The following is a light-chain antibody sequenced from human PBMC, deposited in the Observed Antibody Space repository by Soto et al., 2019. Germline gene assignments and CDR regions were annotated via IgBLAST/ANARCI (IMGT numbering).Light chain of an antibody. CDR3: QQYGSSSWT. J-gene: IGKJ1*01. CDR2: GAS. Sequence: EILLTQSPGTLSLSPGKRSTLXXRASQSISSSYLAWDQQRPGQAPRVXIYGASSRATGIPDRFSGSGSGTEFTLTISRLEPEDFAVYYCQQYGSSSWTFGQGTKVDIK. V-gene: IGKV3-20*01. CDR1: QSISSSY.